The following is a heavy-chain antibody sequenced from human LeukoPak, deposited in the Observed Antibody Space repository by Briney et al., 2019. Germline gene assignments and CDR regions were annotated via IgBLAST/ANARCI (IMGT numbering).Heavy chain of an antibody. D-gene: IGHD5-12*01. CDR2: INPYNGYT. V-gene: IGHV1-2*02. J-gene: IGHJ4*02. CDR3: ARDYSLNDYY. CDR1: GYTFTDHF. Sequence: DSVKVSCKSSGYTFTDHFIHWVRQAPGQGLEWVGEINPYNGYTKYAWRPQGRVTMTRDTSISTAFMEVSRLTSDDTAVYYCARDYSLNDYYWGQGTLVTVAS.